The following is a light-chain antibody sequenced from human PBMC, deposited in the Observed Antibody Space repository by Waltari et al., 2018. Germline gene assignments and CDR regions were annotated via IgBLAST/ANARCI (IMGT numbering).Light chain of an antibody. Sequence: QLAVTQSPSASASLGASVKLTCTLSSEHSAYAIAWHQQQPEKGPRFLMNIDGGCGHTKVDGIPARFSGFSSVAGRYLTISSLHYEDAAAYYCQTWDPDIVVFGGGTKLPV. CDR1: SEHSAYA. CDR2: IDGGCGH. J-gene: IGLJ2*01. V-gene: IGLV4-69*01. CDR3: QTWDPDIVV.